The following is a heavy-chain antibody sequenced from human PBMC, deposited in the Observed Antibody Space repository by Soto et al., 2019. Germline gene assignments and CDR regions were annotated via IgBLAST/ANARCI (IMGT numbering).Heavy chain of an antibody. CDR3: ARRHGLVIDAYY. CDR1: GGALSGYQ. Sequence: AETLSVTYAVSGGALSGYQWSWIRQPPGKGLEWIGEINHSGSTNYNPSLKSRVTISVDTSKNQFSLKLSSVTAADTAVYFCARRHGLVIDAYYWGQG. CDR2: INHSGST. J-gene: IGHJ4*02. D-gene: IGHD3-9*01. V-gene: IGHV4-34*01.